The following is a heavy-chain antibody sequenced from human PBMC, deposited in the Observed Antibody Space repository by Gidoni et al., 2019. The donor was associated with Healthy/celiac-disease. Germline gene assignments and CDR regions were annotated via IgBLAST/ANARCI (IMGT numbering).Heavy chain of an antibody. V-gene: IGHV1-69*01. CDR1: GVTFSSYA. CDR3: AREHVVPAAMRSTYYFDY. J-gene: IGHJ4*02. Sequence: QMQLVQSGAEVKKPGSWVKVSCKASGVTFSSYAIIWVRQDPGHGLEWMGGIIPIFGTANYAQKFQGRVTITEDESTSTAYMELSSLRSEDTAVYYCAREHVVPAAMRSTYYFDYWGQGTLVTVSS. D-gene: IGHD2-2*01. CDR2: IIPIFGTA.